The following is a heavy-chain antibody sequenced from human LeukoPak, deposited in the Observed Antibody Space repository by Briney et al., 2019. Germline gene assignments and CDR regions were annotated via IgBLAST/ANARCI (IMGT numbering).Heavy chain of an antibody. D-gene: IGHD3-22*01. CDR3: ARVGYYDSSGYDYGMDV. CDR1: EDSVSSNSAA. V-gene: IGHV6-1*01. Sequence: SQTLSLTCAISEDSVSSNSAAWNWIRQSPSRGLEWLGRTYYRSKWYNDYAVSVKSRITINPDTSKNQFSLQLNSVTPEDTAVYYCARVGYYDSSGYDYGMDVWGQGTTVTVSS. CDR2: TYYRSKWYN. J-gene: IGHJ6*02.